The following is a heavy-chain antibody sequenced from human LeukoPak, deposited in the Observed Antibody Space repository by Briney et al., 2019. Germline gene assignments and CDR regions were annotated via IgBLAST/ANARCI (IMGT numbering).Heavy chain of an antibody. CDR1: GGSFSGYY. V-gene: IGHV4-34*01. D-gene: IGHD6-13*01. Sequence: SETLSLTCAVYGGSFSGYYWSWIRQPPGKGLEWIGEINHSGSTNYNPSLKSRVTISVDTSKNQFSLKLSSVTAADTAVYYCARGSRYGFAYWGQGTLVTVSS. CDR2: INHSGST. CDR3: ARGSRYGFAY. J-gene: IGHJ4*02.